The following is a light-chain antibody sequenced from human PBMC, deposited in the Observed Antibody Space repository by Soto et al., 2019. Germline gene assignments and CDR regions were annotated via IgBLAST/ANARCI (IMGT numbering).Light chain of an antibody. Sequence: DVQMTQSPSSLSASVGDRVTITCRASQSIASFLNWYQQRPGTAPKLLIYAASNLESGVPSRFSGRGSATDFTLNISSLQPEDFATYFCQQTYSIPVTFDQGTKLEMK. V-gene: IGKV1-39*01. J-gene: IGKJ2*01. CDR1: QSIASF. CDR3: QQTYSIPVT. CDR2: AAS.